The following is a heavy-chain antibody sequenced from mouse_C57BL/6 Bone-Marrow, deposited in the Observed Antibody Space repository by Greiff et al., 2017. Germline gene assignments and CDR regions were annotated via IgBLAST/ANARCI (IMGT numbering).Heavy chain of an antibody. D-gene: IGHD1-1*01. V-gene: IGHV1-82*01. Sequence: VKLMESGPELVKPGASVKISCKASGYAFSSSWMNWVKQRPGKGLEWIGRIYPGDGDTNYNGKFKGKATLTADKSSSTAYMQLSSLTSEDSAVYFCASGYYGSIPFAYWGQGTLVTVSA. J-gene: IGHJ3*01. CDR1: GYAFSSSW. CDR2: IYPGDGDT. CDR3: ASGYYGSIPFAY.